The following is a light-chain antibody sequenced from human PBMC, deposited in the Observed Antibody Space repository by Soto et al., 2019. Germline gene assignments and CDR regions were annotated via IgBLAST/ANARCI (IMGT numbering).Light chain of an antibody. J-gene: IGLJ3*02. CDR3: KSSTTRNNLV. V-gene: IGLV2-14*01. Sequence: QSALTQPASVSGSPGQSITISCTGTSSDVGGYNYVSWYQQHPGKAPKLIIYEVTHRPSGVSSRFYGSRSGNTASLTISGLQAEDEADYYCKSSTTRNNLVLGGGTK. CDR1: SSDVGGYNY. CDR2: EVT.